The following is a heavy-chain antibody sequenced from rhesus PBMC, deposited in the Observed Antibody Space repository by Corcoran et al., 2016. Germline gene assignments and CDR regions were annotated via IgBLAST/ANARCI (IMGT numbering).Heavy chain of an antibody. Sequence: QLQLQESGPGLVKPSETLSLSCALSGGSISMTWWSRTRQPPGKGLGWIGRISGSGGSTSYNPSLKSRVTISTDTSKNQFSLKLSSVTAADTAVYYCARGPLITFDYWGQGVLVTVSS. D-gene: IGHD3-16*01. CDR1: GGSISMTW. CDR3: ARGPLITFDY. CDR2: ISGSGGST. V-gene: IGHV4-173*01. J-gene: IGHJ4*01.